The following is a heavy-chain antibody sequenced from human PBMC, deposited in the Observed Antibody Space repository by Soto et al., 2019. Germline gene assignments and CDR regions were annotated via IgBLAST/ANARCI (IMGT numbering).Heavy chain of an antibody. CDR3: EHRDSTVVTYDY. CDR2: IYWDDDK. V-gene: IGHV2-5*02. Sequence: QITLKESGPTLVKPTQTLTLTCTFSGFSLSTSGVGVGWIRQPPGKALEWLALIYWDDDKRYTPSLKSRLTIXKXXSKNQVVLTMPNVDPVDTATYYCEHRDSTVVTYDYWGQGTPVTVSS. J-gene: IGHJ4*02. D-gene: IGHD4-17*01. CDR1: GFSLSTSGVG.